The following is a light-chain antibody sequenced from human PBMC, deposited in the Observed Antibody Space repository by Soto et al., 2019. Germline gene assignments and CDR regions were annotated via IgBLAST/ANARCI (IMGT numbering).Light chain of an antibody. J-gene: IGKJ4*01. CDR1: QDIGTS. CDR2: AAS. CDR3: QQLNTYPLT. Sequence: DIQLTQSPSFLSASVRDRVTITCRASQDIGTSLAWYQQRPGKAPKVLITAASTSQSEVPPRFSGSGSGTEFTLTISSLQPEDLATYYWQQLNTYPLTFGGGTKVEI. V-gene: IGKV1-9*01.